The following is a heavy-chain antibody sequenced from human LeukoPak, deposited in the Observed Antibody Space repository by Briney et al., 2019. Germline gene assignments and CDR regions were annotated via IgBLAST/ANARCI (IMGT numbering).Heavy chain of an antibody. CDR2: IRSKAYGGTT. Sequence: GGSPRLSSTASGFTFGDYAMSWVRQAPGKGLEWVGFIRSKAYGGTTEYAASVKGRFTISRDDSKSIAYLQMNSLKTEDTAVYYCTRYSSGWYDFDYWGQGTLVTVSS. CDR3: TRYSSGWYDFDY. V-gene: IGHV3-49*04. CDR1: GFTFGDYA. D-gene: IGHD6-19*01. J-gene: IGHJ4*02.